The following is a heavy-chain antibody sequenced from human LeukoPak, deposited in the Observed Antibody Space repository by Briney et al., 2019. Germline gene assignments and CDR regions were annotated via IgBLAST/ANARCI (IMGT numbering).Heavy chain of an antibody. CDR2: IYNAGNT. CDR1: GFNVRNNY. V-gene: IGHV3-53*01. D-gene: IGHD4-23*01. J-gene: IGHJ4*02. CDR3: AKGPLPGGFEY. Sequence: PGGSLRLSCAASGFNVRNNYMSWVRQGPGKGLEWVSVIYNAGNTDYADSVKGRFTISRDNSKNTLYLQLNSLRAEDTAMYFCAKGPLPGGFEYWGQGTLVTVSS.